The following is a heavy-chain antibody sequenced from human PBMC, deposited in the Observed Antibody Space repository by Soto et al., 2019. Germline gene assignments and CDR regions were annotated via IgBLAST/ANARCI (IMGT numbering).Heavy chain of an antibody. D-gene: IGHD3-10*01. CDR2: IYSGGST. CDR3: ARSRITYNWFDS. V-gene: IGHV3-66*01. Sequence: PGGSLRLSCAASGFTVSTNYMSWVRQAPGKGLEWVSAIYSGGSTHYADSVKGRFTISRDNSKNTLYLQMNSLRAEDTAVYYCARSRITYNWFDSWGQGALVTVSS. CDR1: GFTVSTNY. J-gene: IGHJ5*01.